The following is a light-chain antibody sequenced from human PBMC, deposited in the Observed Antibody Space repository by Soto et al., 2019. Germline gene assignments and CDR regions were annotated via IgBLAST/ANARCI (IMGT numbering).Light chain of an antibody. Sequence: QSVLTQPPSASGTPGQRVTISCSGSSSNIGSHTVNWYQQLPGTAPKLLIYSDNQRPSGVPGRFSGSKSGTSASLAISGLQSEDEADYDCAAWDDSLNGPVFGGGTKLTVL. J-gene: IGLJ2*01. CDR3: AAWDDSLNGPV. V-gene: IGLV1-44*01. CDR1: SSNIGSHT. CDR2: SDN.